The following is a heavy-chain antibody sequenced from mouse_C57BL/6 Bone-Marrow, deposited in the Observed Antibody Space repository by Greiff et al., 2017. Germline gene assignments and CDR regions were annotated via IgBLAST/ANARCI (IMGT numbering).Heavy chain of an antibody. CDR2: IRSKNNNYAT. CDR1: GFRFNTYA. Sequence: EVQLVESGGGLVQPKGSLKLSCAASGFRFNTYAMNWVRPAPGKGLEWVARIRSKNNNYATYYADSVKDRLTISRDDAESMLYLQMNNLKTEDTAMYYCVRGAYWGQGTLVTVSA. CDR3: VRGAY. J-gene: IGHJ3*01. V-gene: IGHV10-1*01.